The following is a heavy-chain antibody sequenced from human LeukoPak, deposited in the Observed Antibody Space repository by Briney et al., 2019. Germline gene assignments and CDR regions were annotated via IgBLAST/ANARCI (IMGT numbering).Heavy chain of an antibody. Sequence: ASVKVSCKASGYTFIGYYMHWVRQAPGQGLEWMGWINPNSGGTNYAQKFQGRVTMTRDTSISTAYMELSRLRSDDTAVYYCARGTTVVTDDAFDIWGQGTMVTVSS. V-gene: IGHV1-2*02. J-gene: IGHJ3*02. CDR1: GYTFIGYY. CDR2: INPNSGGT. CDR3: ARGTTVVTDDAFDI. D-gene: IGHD4-23*01.